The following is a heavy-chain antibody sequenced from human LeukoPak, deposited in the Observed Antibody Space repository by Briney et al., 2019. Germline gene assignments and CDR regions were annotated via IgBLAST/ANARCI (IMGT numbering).Heavy chain of an antibody. Sequence: PGGSLRLSCAASGFTFSSYWMHWVRQAPVKGLVWVSRINSDGSSTSYADAVKGRFTISRDNAKNTLYPQMNSLRAEDTAVYYCARGEPHYYDSSGYNYWGQGTLVTVSS. D-gene: IGHD3-22*01. CDR1: GFTFSSYW. CDR2: INSDGSST. CDR3: ARGEPHYYDSSGYNY. J-gene: IGHJ4*02. V-gene: IGHV3-74*01.